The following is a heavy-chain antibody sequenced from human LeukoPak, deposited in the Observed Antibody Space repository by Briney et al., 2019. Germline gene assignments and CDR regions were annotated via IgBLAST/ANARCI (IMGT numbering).Heavy chain of an antibody. CDR2: ISGSGDRT. D-gene: IGHD3-10*01. CDR3: AKGYYGSGSYGWFDY. V-gene: IGHV3-23*01. CDR1: GFTFSSSA. Sequence: GGSLRLSCAASGFTFSSSAMSWVRQAPGKGLEWVSTISGSGDRTYYADSVKGRFTISRDNSKNTLFLHMNSLRAEDTAVYSCAKGYYGSGSYGWFDYWGQGTMVTVSS. J-gene: IGHJ3*01.